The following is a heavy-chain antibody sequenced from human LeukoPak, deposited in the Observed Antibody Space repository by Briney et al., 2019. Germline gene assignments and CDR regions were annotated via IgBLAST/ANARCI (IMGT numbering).Heavy chain of an antibody. CDR3: ARHEGLIAVEGWFDP. CDR2: IYPGDSDT. Sequence: GESLKISCKGSRYTFTTYWIGWVRQMPGKGLEWMGIIYPGDSDTRYSPSFQGQVTISADKSISTAYLQWSSLKASDTAMYYCARHEGLIAVEGWFDPWGQGTLVTVSS. CDR1: RYTFTTYW. D-gene: IGHD6-19*01. J-gene: IGHJ5*02. V-gene: IGHV5-51*01.